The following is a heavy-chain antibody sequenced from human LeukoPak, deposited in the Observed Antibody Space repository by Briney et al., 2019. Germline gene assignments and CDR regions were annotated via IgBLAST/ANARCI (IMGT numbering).Heavy chain of an antibody. V-gene: IGHV4-39*07. CDR2: ISYSGNT. Sequence: SETLSLTCTVSGASISTTNYYWGWIRQPPWKGLEWVATISYSGNTYYNPSLKSRVTISVDTSKNQSSLRLSSVTAADTAVYYCVRDGKYFHDDRADFPNPSENWGQGTPVTVSS. CDR1: GASISTTNYY. D-gene: IGHD3-22*01. J-gene: IGHJ4*02. CDR3: VRDGKYFHDDRADFPNPSEN.